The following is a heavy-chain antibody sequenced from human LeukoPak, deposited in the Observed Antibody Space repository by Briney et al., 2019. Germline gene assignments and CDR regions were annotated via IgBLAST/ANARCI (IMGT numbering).Heavy chain of an antibody. CDR3: ARAWYCSGGSCHNWFDP. V-gene: IGHV1-69*06. CDR2: IIPIFGTA. CDR1: GGTFSSYA. J-gene: IGHJ5*02. D-gene: IGHD2-15*01. Sequence: SVKVSCKASGGTFSSYAISWVRQAPGQGLEWMGGIIPIFGTANYAQKFQGRVTITADKSTSTAYMELSSLRSEDTAVYYCARAWYCSGGSCHNWFDPWGQGTLVTVSS.